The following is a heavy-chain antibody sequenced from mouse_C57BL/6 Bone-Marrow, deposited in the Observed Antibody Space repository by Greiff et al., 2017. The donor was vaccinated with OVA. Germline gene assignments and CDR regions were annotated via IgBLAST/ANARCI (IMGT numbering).Heavy chain of an antibody. CDR1: GFTFSSYG. D-gene: IGHD1-1*01. V-gene: IGHV5-6*01. J-gene: IGHJ2*01. CDR3: ARHGDYGSFFDY. Sequence: VQLQQSGGDLVKPGGSLKLSCAASGFTFSSYGMSWVRQTPDKRLEWVATISSGGSYTYYPDSVQGRFTISRDNAKNTLYLQMSSLKSEDTAMYYCARHGDYGSFFDYWGQGTTLTVSS. CDR2: ISSGGSYT.